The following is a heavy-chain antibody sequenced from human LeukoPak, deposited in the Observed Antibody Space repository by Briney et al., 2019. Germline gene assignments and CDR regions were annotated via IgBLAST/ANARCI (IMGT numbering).Heavy chain of an antibody. J-gene: IGHJ5*02. CDR1: GGPISSGSYY. D-gene: IGHD6-19*01. CDR2: IYTSGST. CDR3: ASSYSSGWYLS. Sequence: SETLSLTCTVSGGPISSGSYYWSWIRQPAGKGLEWIGRIYTSGSTNYNPSLKSRVTISVDTSKNQFSLKLSSVTAADTAVYYCASSYSSGWYLSWGQGTLVTVSS. V-gene: IGHV4-61*02.